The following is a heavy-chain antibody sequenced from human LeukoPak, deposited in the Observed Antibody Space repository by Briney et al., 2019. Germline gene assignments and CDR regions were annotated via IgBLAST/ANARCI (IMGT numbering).Heavy chain of an antibody. Sequence: SETLSLTCAVSGGSISSSNWWSWVRQPPGKGLEWIGEIYHSGSTNYNPSLKSRVTISVDKSKNQFSLKLSFVTAADTAVYYCARDLVVGATSRYFDLWGRGTLVTVSS. CDR2: IYHSGST. J-gene: IGHJ2*01. D-gene: IGHD1-26*01. CDR1: GGSISSSNW. V-gene: IGHV4-4*02. CDR3: ARDLVVGATSRYFDL.